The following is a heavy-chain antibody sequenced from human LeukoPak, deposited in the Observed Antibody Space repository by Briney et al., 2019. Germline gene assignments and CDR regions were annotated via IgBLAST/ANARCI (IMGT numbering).Heavy chain of an antibody. CDR2: IDNDGSST. Sequence: GGSLRLSCAASGFTFSSYWMHWVRQVPGKGLVWVSRIDNDGSSTSYADSVKGRFTISRDNSENTFYLQLTNVRSEDAAVYFCARGHGAFDYWGQGTLVTVSS. CDR1: GFTFSSYW. V-gene: IGHV3-74*01. CDR3: ARGHGAFDY. D-gene: IGHD3-10*01. J-gene: IGHJ4*02.